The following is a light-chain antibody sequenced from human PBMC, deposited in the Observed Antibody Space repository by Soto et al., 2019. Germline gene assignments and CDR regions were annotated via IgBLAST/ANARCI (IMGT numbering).Light chain of an antibody. J-gene: IGKJ2*01. CDR2: AAS. V-gene: IGKV1-16*02. Sequence: DIQMTQSPSSLSASVGDRFSITCRASQGINNHLAWFQQKPGKAPKSLIYAASRLQSGVPSKFSGSASGTDFTLTISSLQPEDFATYYCQQYDNYPHTFGQGTKLEIK. CDR1: QGINNH. CDR3: QQYDNYPHT.